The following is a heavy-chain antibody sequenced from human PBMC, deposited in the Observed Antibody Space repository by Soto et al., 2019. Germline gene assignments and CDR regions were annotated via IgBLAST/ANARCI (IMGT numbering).Heavy chain of an antibody. J-gene: IGHJ5*02. CDR3: ARDQGILNWFDP. Sequence: PGGSLRLSCAASGFTFSSYGMHWVRQAPGKGLEWAAVIWYDGSNKYYADSVKGRFTISRDNSKNTLYLQMNSLRAEDTAVYYCARDQGILNWFDPWGQGTLVTVSS. V-gene: IGHV3-33*01. CDR1: GFTFSSYG. CDR2: IWYDGSNK.